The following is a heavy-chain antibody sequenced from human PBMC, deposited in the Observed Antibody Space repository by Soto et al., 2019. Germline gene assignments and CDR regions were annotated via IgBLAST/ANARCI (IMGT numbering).Heavy chain of an antibody. Sequence: ASVKASCKASGYTFTGYYMHWVRQAPGQGLEWLGWINRNSGGTNYAQKFQGRVTRTRDTSISTAYRGLSRLRSDDTAVYYCARDLDSGSYKDYWGQGALVTVSS. CDR2: INRNSGGT. V-gene: IGHV1-2*02. D-gene: IGHD1-26*01. CDR1: GYTFTGYY. J-gene: IGHJ4*02. CDR3: ARDLDSGSYKDY.